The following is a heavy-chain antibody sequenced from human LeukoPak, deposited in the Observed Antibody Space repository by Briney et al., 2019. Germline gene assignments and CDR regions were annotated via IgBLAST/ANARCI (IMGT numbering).Heavy chain of an antibody. Sequence: SETLSLTCTVSGGSISSSDYYWGWVRQPPGKGLEWIGCIYYTGSTYYTPSLKSRVTMSVDTSKNQFSLMLSSVTAADTAVYYCARATGGNWGQGTLVTVSS. J-gene: IGHJ4*02. V-gene: IGHV4-39*07. CDR3: ARATGGN. CDR2: IYYTGST. D-gene: IGHD7-27*01. CDR1: GGSISSSDYY.